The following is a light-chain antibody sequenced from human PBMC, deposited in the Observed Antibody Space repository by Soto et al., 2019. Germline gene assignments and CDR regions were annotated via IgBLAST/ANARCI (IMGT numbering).Light chain of an antibody. V-gene: IGKV1-5*03. Sequence: DIQLTQSPSTVSASVGDRVTITCRASQSISSWLAWYQQKPGKAPKLLIYKASSLQSRVASRLSSSGSGTEFTLTITSLQPDDFATYCSQQYDSYAYTFGQGAKLEIK. CDR3: QQYDSYAYT. CDR2: KAS. CDR1: QSISSW. J-gene: IGKJ2*01.